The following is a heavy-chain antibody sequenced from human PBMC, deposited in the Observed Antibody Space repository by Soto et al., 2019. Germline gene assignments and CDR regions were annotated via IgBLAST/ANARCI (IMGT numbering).Heavy chain of an antibody. CDR2: ISGSGGST. Sequence: VGSLRLSCAASGCTFSSYAMSCVRQAPGKWLEWVSAISGSGGSTYYADSVKGRFTISRDNSKNTLYLQMNSPRAEDTAVYYCATYPGHYDIEPWGQGTLVTVSS. CDR3: ATYPGHYDIEP. V-gene: IGHV3-23*01. J-gene: IGHJ5*02. CDR1: GCTFSSYA. D-gene: IGHD3-9*01.